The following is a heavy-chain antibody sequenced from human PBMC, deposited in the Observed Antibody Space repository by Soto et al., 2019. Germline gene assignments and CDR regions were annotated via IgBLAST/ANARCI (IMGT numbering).Heavy chain of an antibody. CDR3: AGWAVGIMVFGVPKDY. CDR1: GGSFSGHF. Sequence: PSETLSLTCVVYGGSFSGHFWSWIRQPPGKGLEWIGEINHSGSANYNPSLKSRVTISVDTSKNQFSLKLTSVTAADTAVYYCAGWAVGIMVFGVPKDYWSQGXQVTVYS. V-gene: IGHV4-34*01. J-gene: IGHJ4*02. CDR2: INHSGSA. D-gene: IGHD3-3*01.